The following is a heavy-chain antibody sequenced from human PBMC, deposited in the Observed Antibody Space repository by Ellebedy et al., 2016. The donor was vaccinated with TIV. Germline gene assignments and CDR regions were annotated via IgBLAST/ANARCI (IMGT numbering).Heavy chain of an antibody. V-gene: IGHV1-3*01. J-gene: IGHJ4*02. D-gene: IGHD5-18*01. CDR3: AKQGGYSYGSPFDY. CDR1: GYTFTTYA. CDR2: IKAGNGNT. Sequence: AASVKVSCKASGYTFTTYAMHWVRQAPGQRLEWMAWIKAGNGNTKYSQKFQGRVTITRDTSATTVYMELSSLRSEDTAVYYCAKQGGYSYGSPFDYWGQGTLVTVSS.